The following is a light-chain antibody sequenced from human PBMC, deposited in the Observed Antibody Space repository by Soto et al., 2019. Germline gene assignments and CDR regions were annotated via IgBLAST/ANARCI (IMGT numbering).Light chain of an antibody. J-gene: IGLJ3*02. CDR1: SSDVGGYNY. V-gene: IGLV2-8*01. Sequence: QSALTQPPSASGSPGQSVTISCTGTSSDVGGYNYVSWYQQYPGRAPKLMIYEVTKRPSGVHDSFSGSKSGNTVSLTVSGLQAEDEADYYCSSYAASNNFYFVFGGGTKLTVL. CDR3: SSYAASNNFYFV. CDR2: EVT.